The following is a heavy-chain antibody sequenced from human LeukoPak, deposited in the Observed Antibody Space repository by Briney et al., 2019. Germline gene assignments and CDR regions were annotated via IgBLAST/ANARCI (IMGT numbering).Heavy chain of an antibody. D-gene: IGHD1-7*01. V-gene: IGHV3-23*01. CDR2: IGGSGGST. CDR3: AKDLLSETGTTGFDY. Sequence: PGGSLRLSCAASGFTFSSYAMSWVRQAPGKGLEWVSAIGGSGGSTYYADSVKGRFTISRDNSKNTLYLQMNSLRAEDTAVYYCAKDLLSETGTTGFDYWGQGTLVTVSS. CDR1: GFTFSSYA. J-gene: IGHJ4*02.